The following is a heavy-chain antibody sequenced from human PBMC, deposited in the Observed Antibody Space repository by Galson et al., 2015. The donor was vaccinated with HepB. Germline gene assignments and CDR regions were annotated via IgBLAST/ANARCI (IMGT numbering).Heavy chain of an antibody. J-gene: IGHJ3*01. CDR3: ARDLGYCTSSSCFPDAFDV. Sequence: SLRLSCAASGFTFSNYGMHWVRQAPGKGLECVAVVWFDGSNEYYPYSVRGRFTISRDNSQNPLYLQMNSLRAEDTAVYYCARDLGYCTSSSCFPDAFDVWGPGTMVIVSS. CDR2: VWFDGSNE. D-gene: IGHD2-2*01. CDR1: GFTFSNYG. V-gene: IGHV3-33*01.